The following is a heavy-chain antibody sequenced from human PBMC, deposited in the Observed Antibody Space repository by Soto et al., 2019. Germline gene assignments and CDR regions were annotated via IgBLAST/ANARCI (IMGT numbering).Heavy chain of an antibody. CDR3: ASSSSGWYLRAPYYYGMDV. Sequence: GGSLRLSCAASGFTFSSYGMHWVRQAPGKGLEWVAVISYDGSNKYYADSVKGRFTISRDNSKNTLYLRMNSLRAEDTAVYYCASSSSGWYLRAPYYYGMDVWGQGTTVTVSS. CDR2: ISYDGSNK. V-gene: IGHV3-30*03. J-gene: IGHJ6*02. CDR1: GFTFSSYG. D-gene: IGHD6-19*01.